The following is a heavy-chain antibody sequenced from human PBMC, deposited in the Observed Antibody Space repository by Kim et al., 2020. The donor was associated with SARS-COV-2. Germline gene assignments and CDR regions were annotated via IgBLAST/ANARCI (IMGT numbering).Heavy chain of an antibody. CDR1: GFTFSSYA. CDR3: ARDRGGGFFFYYYYMDV. D-gene: IGHD3-10*01. Sequence: GGSLRLSCAASGFTFSSYAMHWVRQAPGKGLEWVAVISYDGSNKYYADSVKGRFTISRDNSKNTLFLQMNSLRAEDTAVYYCARDRGGGFFFYYYYMDV. CDR2: ISYDGSNK. V-gene: IGHV3-30-3*01. J-gene: IGHJ6*03.